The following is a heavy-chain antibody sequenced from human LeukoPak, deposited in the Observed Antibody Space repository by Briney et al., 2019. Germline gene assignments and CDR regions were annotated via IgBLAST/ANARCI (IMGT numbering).Heavy chain of an antibody. CDR1: GGTFSSYA. V-gene: IGHV1-69*04. CDR2: IIPIVGIA. CDR3: ASERDYGDYAFDY. D-gene: IGHD4-17*01. J-gene: IGHJ4*02. Sequence: GASVKVSCKASGGTFSSYAISWVRQAPGQGLEWMGRIIPIVGIANYAQKFQGRVTITADKYTSTAYMELSSLRSEDTAVYYCASERDYGDYAFDYWGQGTLVTVSS.